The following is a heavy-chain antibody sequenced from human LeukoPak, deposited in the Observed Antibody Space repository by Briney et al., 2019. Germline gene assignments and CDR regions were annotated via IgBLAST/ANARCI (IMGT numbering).Heavy chain of an antibody. V-gene: IGHV3-23*01. CDR1: GFTFSSYT. D-gene: IGHD2/OR15-2a*01. J-gene: IGHJ4*02. CDR2: INTSGGIT. CDR3: ATSPDTYYPSDY. Sequence: PGGSLRLSCAASGFTFSSYTMSWVRQAPGKGLEWVSIINTSGGITYYADSVKGRFTISRDNSKNTLNLQMNSLRAEDTAVYYCATSPDTYYPSDYWGQGTLVTVSS.